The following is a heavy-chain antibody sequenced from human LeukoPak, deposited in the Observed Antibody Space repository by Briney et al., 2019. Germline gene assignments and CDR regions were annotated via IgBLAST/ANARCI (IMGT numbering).Heavy chain of an antibody. V-gene: IGHV4-38-2*02. CDR1: GYSISSGYY. D-gene: IGHD2-15*01. J-gene: IGHJ5*02. CDR2: IYHSGST. Sequence: SETLSLTCTVSGYSISSGYYWGWIRQPPGKGLEWIGSIYHSGSTYYNPSLKSRVTISVDTSKNQFSLKLSSVTAADTAVYYCARAQSAATHYFRYNWFDPWGQGTLVTVSS. CDR3: ARAQSAATHYFRYNWFDP.